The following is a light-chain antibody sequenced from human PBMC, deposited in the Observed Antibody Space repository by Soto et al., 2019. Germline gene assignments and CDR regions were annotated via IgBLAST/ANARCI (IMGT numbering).Light chain of an antibody. Sequence: ENVLTQSPGTLSLSPGERATLSCRASQSVSSSHLAWYQQKPGQAPRLLMYGASSRATGIPDRFSGSGSGTDFTLTISRLEPEDFAVYYCQQYGSSWTFGQGTKVDI. CDR3: QQYGSSWT. CDR1: QSVSSSH. V-gene: IGKV3-20*01. CDR2: GAS. J-gene: IGKJ1*01.